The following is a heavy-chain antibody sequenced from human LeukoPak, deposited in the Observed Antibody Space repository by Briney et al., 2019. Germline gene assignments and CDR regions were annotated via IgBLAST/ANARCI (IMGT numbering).Heavy chain of an antibody. Sequence: GGSLRLLCSACGFTFSRYAMQWVRQARGKGLEYVSDISSNGGSKYYADSVKHRFPISRNNSKNTLYLQMSSLRAEDTAVYYCVKDWELYSYGYCPFDYWGQGTLVTVSS. CDR2: ISSNGGSK. V-gene: IGHV3-64D*06. CDR3: VKDWELYSYGYCPFDY. D-gene: IGHD5-18*01. J-gene: IGHJ4*02. CDR1: GFTFSRYA.